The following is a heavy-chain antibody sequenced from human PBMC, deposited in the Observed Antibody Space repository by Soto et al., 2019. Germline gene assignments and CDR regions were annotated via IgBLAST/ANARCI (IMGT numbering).Heavy chain of an antibody. V-gene: IGHV1-18*01. CDR2: ISGYNGNT. J-gene: IGHJ6*04. CDR3: AATGGDYLGLDV. CDR1: DNTFTHYG. Sequence: GSSVKVSCKASDNTFTHYGINWVRQAPGQGLEWMGWISGYNGNTKYAQKFQDRVTMTADTSTRTASMEVRSLTSDDTGVYFCAATGGDYLGLDVWGKGTKVTVSS. D-gene: IGHD2-21*01.